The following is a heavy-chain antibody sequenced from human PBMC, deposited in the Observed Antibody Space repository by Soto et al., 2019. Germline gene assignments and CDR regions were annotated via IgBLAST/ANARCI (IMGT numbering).Heavy chain of an antibody. Sequence: QVQLVQSGAEVKKPGSSVKVSCKASGGTFSSYTISWVRQAPGQGLEWMGRIIPILGIANYAQKFQGRVTTEANKSTSAANMERSSLRSEDTAVYYCAKGAGMEDHHDCWGQGTLVTVSS. CDR1: GGTFSSYT. D-gene: IGHD5-18*01. CDR2: IIPILGIA. CDR3: AKGAGMEDHHDC. J-gene: IGHJ4*02. V-gene: IGHV1-69*02.